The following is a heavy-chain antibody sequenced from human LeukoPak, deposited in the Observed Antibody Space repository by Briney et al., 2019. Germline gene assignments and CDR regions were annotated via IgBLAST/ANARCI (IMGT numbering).Heavy chain of an antibody. D-gene: IGHD7-27*01. V-gene: IGHV4-59*01. CDR2: TSYSEVT. CDR3: ARRASDAWGYYYGMDV. CDR1: GGSINNYY. J-gene: IGHJ6*02. Sequence: SETLSLTCSVSGGSINNYYWSWIRQPPGKGLEWVGYTSYSEVTDYNPSLKSRVTISVDTSKNQFSLKLTSVTAADTAVYYCARRASDAWGYYYGMDVWGQGTTVTVSS.